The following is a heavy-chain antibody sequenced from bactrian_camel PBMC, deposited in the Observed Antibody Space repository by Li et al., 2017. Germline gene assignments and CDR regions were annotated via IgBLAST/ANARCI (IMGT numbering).Heavy chain of an antibody. V-gene: IGHV3S40*01. D-gene: IGHD2*01. CDR2: IKSGGGTT. Sequence: VQLVESGGGLVQPGGSLRHSCATSGFTFGEYDMAWVCQAPGKGLEWVSSIKSGGGTTYYADSVKGLFTVSRDVAKNTLYLQLNSLKTEDTAMYYCANYDSAYYSGAYYYWGQGTQVTVS. J-gene: IGHJ4*01. CDR3: ANYDSAYYSGAYYY. CDR1: GFTFGEYD.